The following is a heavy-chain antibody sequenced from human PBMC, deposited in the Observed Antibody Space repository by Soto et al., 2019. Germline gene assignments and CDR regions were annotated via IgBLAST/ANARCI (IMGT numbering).Heavy chain of an antibody. V-gene: IGHV1-46*01. CDR1: GYTFTSYY. J-gene: IGHJ6*02. Sequence: GASVKVSCKASGYTFTSYYMHWVRQAPGQGLECMGIINPSGGSTSYAQKFQGRVTMTRDTSTSTVYMELSSLRSEDTAVYYCARVNYYDSSGYFNYDYYYGMDVWGQGTTVTVSS. D-gene: IGHD3-22*01. CDR2: INPSGGST. CDR3: ARVNYYDSSGYFNYDYYYGMDV.